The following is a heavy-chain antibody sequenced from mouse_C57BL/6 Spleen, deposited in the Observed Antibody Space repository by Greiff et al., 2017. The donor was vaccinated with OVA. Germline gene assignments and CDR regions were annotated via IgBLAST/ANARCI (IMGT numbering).Heavy chain of an antibody. Sequence: EVMLVESGEGLVKPGGSLKLSCAASGFTFSSYAMSWVRQTPEKRLEWVAYISSGGDYIYYADTVKGRFTISRDNARNTLYLQMSSLKSEDTAMYYCTRGDIGYRQGYFDVWGTGTTVTVSS. D-gene: IGHD2-2*01. J-gene: IGHJ1*03. V-gene: IGHV5-9-1*02. CDR1: GFTFSSYA. CDR2: ISSGGDYI. CDR3: TRGDIGYRQGYFDV.